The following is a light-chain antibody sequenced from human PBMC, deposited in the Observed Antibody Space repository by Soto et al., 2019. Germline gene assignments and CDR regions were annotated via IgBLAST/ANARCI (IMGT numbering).Light chain of an antibody. Sequence: EIALTQSPGTLSLSPGERATLSCTASQSVSGSYLAWYQQKPGQAPRLLIYGASSRATGIPDRFSGSGSGTDFTLTISRLEPEDFAVYYCQQYGSSRAFGQGTKVDIK. CDR1: QSVSGSY. J-gene: IGKJ1*01. CDR2: GAS. CDR3: QQYGSSRA. V-gene: IGKV3-20*01.